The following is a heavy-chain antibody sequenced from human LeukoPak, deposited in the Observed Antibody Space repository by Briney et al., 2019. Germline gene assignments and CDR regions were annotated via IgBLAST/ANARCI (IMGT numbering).Heavy chain of an antibody. CDR1: GGSISSYY. V-gene: IGHV4-59*08. Sequence: SETLSLTCTVSGGSISSYYWSWIRQPPGKGLEWIGYIYYSGSTNYNPSLKSRVTISVDTSKNQFSLKLSSVTAADTAVYYCARHYYDSSGYPSLDYWGQGTLVTVSS. J-gene: IGHJ4*02. CDR3: ARHYYDSSGYPSLDY. CDR2: IYYSGST. D-gene: IGHD3-22*01.